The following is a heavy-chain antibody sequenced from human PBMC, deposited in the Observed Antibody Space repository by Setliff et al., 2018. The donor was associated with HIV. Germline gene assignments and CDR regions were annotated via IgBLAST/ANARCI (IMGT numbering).Heavy chain of an antibody. CDR3: ARHLLRGYIYIVFDY. Sequence: SETLSLTCTVSGGSISSYYWSWIRQPAGKGLEWIGRIYTSGSTYYNPSLNSRVTISVDTSKNPFSLKLRSVTAADTAVYYCARHLLRGYIYIVFDYWGQGTLVTVSS. J-gene: IGHJ4*02. D-gene: IGHD5-18*01. CDR2: IYTSGST. CDR1: GGSISSYY. V-gene: IGHV4-4*07.